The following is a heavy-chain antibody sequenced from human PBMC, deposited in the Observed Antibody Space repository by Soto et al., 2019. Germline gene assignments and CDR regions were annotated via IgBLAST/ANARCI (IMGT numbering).Heavy chain of an antibody. D-gene: IGHD2-15*01. Sequence: GGSLRLSCAASGFTFSDYYMSWIRQAPGKGLEWVSVIWNGGSTIYYADSVKGRFTISRDNSKNTLYLQMNSLRAEDTAVYYCARDLLRFGNYMDVWGKGTTVTVSS. V-gene: IGHV3-11*04. CDR3: ARDLLRFGNYMDV. J-gene: IGHJ6*03. CDR2: IWNGGSTI. CDR1: GFTFSDYY.